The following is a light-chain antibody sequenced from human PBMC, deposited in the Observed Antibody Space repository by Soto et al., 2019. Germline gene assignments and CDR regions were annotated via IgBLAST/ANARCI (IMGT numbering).Light chain of an antibody. J-gene: IGKJ4*01. CDR1: QSVSSSY. CDR2: GAS. V-gene: IGKV3-20*01. CDR3: QQYGSSGLT. Sequence: EIVLTQSPGTLSLSPGERATLSCRASQSVSSSYLAWYQQKPGQAPRLLIYGASSRATGIPDRFSGSGSGTDFTATISGLEPEDFAVYYCQQYGSSGLTFGGGTKVEIK.